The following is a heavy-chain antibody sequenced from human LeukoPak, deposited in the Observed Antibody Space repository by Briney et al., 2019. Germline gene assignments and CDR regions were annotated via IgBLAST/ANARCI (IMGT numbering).Heavy chain of an antibody. CDR2: IKQDGSEK. V-gene: IGHV3-7*02. D-gene: IGHD2-2*01. CDR3: ARTAGYSSIVFDI. Sequence: PGGSLRLPCAASGFTFSNYWMSWVRQAPGKGLEWVANIKQDGSEKYYVDSVKGRFTISRDNAKNSLYLQMNSLRAEDTAVYNCARTAGYSSIVFDIWGQGTMVTVSS. CDR1: GFTFSNYW. J-gene: IGHJ3*02.